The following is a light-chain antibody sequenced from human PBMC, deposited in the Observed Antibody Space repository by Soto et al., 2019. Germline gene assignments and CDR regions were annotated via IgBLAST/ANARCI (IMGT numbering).Light chain of an antibody. Sequence: DIVMTQSPDSLAVSLGERATINCKSSQNVLNRANDKNYVAWYQQKPGQPPKLLIYWASTRESDVPDRFSGSGSATAFTLTVSSLQAGDVAVYFCQHYFNTPLTFGGGTKVEIK. V-gene: IGKV4-1*01. CDR3: QHYFNTPLT. CDR1: QNVLNRANDKNY. J-gene: IGKJ4*01. CDR2: WAS.